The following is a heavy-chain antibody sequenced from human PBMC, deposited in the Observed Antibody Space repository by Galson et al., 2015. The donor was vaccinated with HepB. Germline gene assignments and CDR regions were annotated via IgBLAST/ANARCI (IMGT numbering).Heavy chain of an antibody. V-gene: IGHV3-30-3*01. CDR2: ISYDGSNK. CDR1: GFTFSSYA. CDR3: ASTPFDY. J-gene: IGHJ4*02. Sequence: SLRLSCAASGFTFSSYAMRWVRQAPGKGLEWVAVISYDGSNKYYADSVKGRFTISRDNSKNTLYLQMNSLRAEDTAVYYCASTPFDYWGQGTLVTVSS.